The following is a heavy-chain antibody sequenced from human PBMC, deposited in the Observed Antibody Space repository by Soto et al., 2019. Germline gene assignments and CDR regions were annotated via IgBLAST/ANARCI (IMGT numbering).Heavy chain of an antibody. V-gene: IGHV3-30-3*01. CDR2: ISYDGSNK. D-gene: IGHD3-10*01. CDR1: GFTFSSYA. J-gene: IGHJ4*02. Sequence: QVQLVESGGGVVQPGRSLRLSCAASGFTFSSYAMHWVRQAPGKGLEWVAVISYDGSNKYYADSVKGRFTISRDNSKNTLYLQMSSLRAEDTAVYYGARDQGHAILYYYGSGRIDYWGQGTLVTVSS. CDR3: ARDQGHAILYYYGSGRIDY.